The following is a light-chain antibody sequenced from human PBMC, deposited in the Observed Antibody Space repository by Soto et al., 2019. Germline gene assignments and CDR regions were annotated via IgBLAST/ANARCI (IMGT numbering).Light chain of an antibody. CDR1: QDINKF. V-gene: IGKV1-9*01. CDR3: QQLKTYPYT. Sequence: IQLTHSPSSLSASVGDRVTITCRASQDINKFLAWFQLKPGKAPNLLIFSASTLQRAVPSRFSGGGSGTDFPLTISSLPPEDFATYYCQQLKTYPYTFGQGTKLEIK. J-gene: IGKJ2*01. CDR2: SAS.